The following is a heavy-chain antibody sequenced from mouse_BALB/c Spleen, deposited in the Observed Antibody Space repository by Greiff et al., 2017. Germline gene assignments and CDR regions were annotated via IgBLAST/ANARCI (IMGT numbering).Heavy chain of an antibody. Sequence: QVQLQQPGAELVRPGASVKLSCKASGYTFTSYWINWVKQRPGQGLEWIGNIYPSDSYTNYNQKFKDKATLTVDKSSSTAYMQLSSPTSEDSAVYYCTRGPGDYWGQGTTLTVSS. CDR3: TRGPGDY. D-gene: IGHD3-3*01. J-gene: IGHJ2*01. CDR2: IYPSDSYT. CDR1: GYTFTSYW. V-gene: IGHV1-69*02.